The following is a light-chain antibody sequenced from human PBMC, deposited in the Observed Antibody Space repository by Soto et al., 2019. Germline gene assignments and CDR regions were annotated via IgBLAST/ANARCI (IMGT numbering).Light chain of an antibody. CDR2: AAF. CDR3: QQYDESPRT. J-gene: IGKJ1*01. Sequence: EIVLTQSPGTLSSSPGEKATLSCRASQSISNRYLAWYRQRLGQPPRLLIYAAFSRVTGTPDRFSGSGSGTDFTLTISRLEPEDFAVYYCQQYDESPRTFGQGTKVEIK. V-gene: IGKV3-20*01. CDR1: QSISNRY.